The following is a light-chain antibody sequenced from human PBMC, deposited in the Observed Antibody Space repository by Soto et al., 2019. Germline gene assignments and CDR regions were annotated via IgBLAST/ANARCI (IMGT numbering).Light chain of an antibody. V-gene: IGLV2-11*01. CDR1: SNDIGGYNS. CDR2: DVT. Sequence: QSVLTQPHSVSGSPGQSVTISCTGTSNDIGGYNSVSWYQRHPGKAPKLIIYDVTKRPSGVPDRFSGSKSGDTASLTISGLQSEDEAEYYCCSYAGTHTFDIFGAGTKLTVL. J-gene: IGLJ2*01. CDR3: CSYAGTHTFDI.